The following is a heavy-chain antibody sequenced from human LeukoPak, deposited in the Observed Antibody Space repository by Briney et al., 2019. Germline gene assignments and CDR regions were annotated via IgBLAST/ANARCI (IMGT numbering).Heavy chain of an antibody. D-gene: IGHD6-13*01. CDR3: AKLGAYTSSWYGSFDY. V-gene: IGHV5-51*01. CDR2: ISPGDSDT. CDR1: GYRFTSYW. Sequence: GESLKISCKGSGYRFTSYWIGWVRQMPGKGLECMGIISPGDSDTRYSPSFQGQVTISADMSIRTTYLQWSSLKASDTAMYYCAKLGAYTSSWYGSFDYWGQGTLVTVSS. J-gene: IGHJ4*02.